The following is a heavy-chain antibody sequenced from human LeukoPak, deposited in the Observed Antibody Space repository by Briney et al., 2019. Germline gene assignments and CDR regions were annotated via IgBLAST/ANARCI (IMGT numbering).Heavy chain of an antibody. CDR2: IYTSGST. CDR3: ARDRISLTRGYFDY. D-gene: IGHD4-11*01. V-gene: IGHV4-61*02. J-gene: IGHJ4*02. CDR1: GGSISSGSYY. Sequence: TLSLTCTVSGGSISSGSYYWSWIRQPAGKGLEWIGRIYTSGSTNYNPSLKSRVTISLDTSKNQFSLKLSSVTAADTAVYYCARDRISLTRGYFDYWGQGTLVTVSS.